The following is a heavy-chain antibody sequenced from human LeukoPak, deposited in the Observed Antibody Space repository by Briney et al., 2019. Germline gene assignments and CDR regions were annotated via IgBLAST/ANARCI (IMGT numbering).Heavy chain of an antibody. Sequence: PGGSLRLSCAASGFTFSSYSMNWVRQAPGKGLEWVSSISSSSSYIYYAGSVKGRFTISRDNAKNSLYLQMNSLRAEDTAVYYCARAVGWFDPWGQGTPVTVSS. J-gene: IGHJ5*02. CDR3: ARAVGWFDP. CDR1: GFTFSSYS. CDR2: ISSSSSYI. V-gene: IGHV3-21*04. D-gene: IGHD1-26*01.